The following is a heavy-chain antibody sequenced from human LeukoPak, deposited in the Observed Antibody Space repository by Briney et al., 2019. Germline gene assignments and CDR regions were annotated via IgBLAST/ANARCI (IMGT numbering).Heavy chain of an antibody. CDR3: ARDLAIAAAPYGMDV. V-gene: IGHV1-46*01. D-gene: IGHD6-13*01. J-gene: IGHJ6*02. CDR1: GYTFTRYY. Sequence: GASVKVSCKASGYTFTRYYLHWVRQAPGHGLEWMGRINPSGDRTNNAQQFQGRVTMTRDTSTSTVYMQLSSLRSEDTAVYYCARDLAIAAAPYGMDVWGQGTTVTVSS. CDR2: INPSGDRT.